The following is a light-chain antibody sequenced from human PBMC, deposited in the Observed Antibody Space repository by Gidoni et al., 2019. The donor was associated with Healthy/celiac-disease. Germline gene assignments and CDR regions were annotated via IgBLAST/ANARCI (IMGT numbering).Light chain of an antibody. CDR3: QQYNNWWT. CDR1: QSVSSN. J-gene: IGKJ1*01. CDR2: GAS. V-gene: IGKV3-15*01. Sequence: EIVMTQSPATLSVSPGERATLSCRASQSVSSNLAWYQQTPGPAPRLLIYGASTRATGIPARFSGSWSGTEFTLTISILQSEYFAVYYCQQYNNWWTFGQGTKVEIK.